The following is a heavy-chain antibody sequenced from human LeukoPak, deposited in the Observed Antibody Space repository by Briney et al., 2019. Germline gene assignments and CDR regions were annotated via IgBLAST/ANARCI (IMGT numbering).Heavy chain of an antibody. CDR2: IRYDGSNK. CDR3: AKDLGSNADY. Sequence: GGSLRLSCAASGFTFSSYGMHWVRQAPGKGLEWVAFIRYDGSNKYYADSVKGRFTISRDNSRNTLYLQMNSLRAEDTAVYYCAKDLGSNADYWGQGTLVTVSS. D-gene: IGHD2-8*01. V-gene: IGHV3-30*02. J-gene: IGHJ4*02. CDR1: GFTFSSYG.